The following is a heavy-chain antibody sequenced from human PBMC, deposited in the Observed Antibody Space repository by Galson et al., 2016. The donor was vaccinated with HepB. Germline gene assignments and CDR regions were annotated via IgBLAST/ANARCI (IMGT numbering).Heavy chain of an antibody. Sequence: SLRLSCAASGFIFNNYAMSWVHQAPGKGLEWVSVISATDGRTDYADSVKGRFTISRDNSKSTVYLEMNSLRAEDTAVYYCVTSGDRTAAATVYWGQGTRVTVAS. CDR2: ISATDGRT. CDR1: GFIFNNYA. J-gene: IGHJ4*02. V-gene: IGHV3-23*01. CDR3: VTSGDRTAAATVY. D-gene: IGHD2-2*01.